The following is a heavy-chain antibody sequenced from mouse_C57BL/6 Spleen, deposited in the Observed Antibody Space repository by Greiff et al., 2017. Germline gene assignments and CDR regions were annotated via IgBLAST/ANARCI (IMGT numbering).Heavy chain of an antibody. V-gene: IGHV5-16*01. CDR1: GFTFSDYY. Sequence: EVQRVESEGGLVQPGSSMKLSCTASGFTFSDYYMAWVRQVPEKGLEWVANINYDGSSTYYLDSLKSRFIISRDNAKNILYLQMSSLKSEDTATYYCARGDWNAMDYWGQGTSVTVSS. CDR3: ARGDWNAMDY. CDR2: INYDGSST. J-gene: IGHJ4*01. D-gene: IGHD3-3*01.